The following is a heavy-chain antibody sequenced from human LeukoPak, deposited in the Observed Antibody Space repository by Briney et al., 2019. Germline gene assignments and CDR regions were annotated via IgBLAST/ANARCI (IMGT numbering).Heavy chain of an antibody. Sequence: GGSLRLSCAASGFTSSSYGMHWVRQAPGKGLEWVAFIRYDGSNKYYADSVKGQFTISRDNSKNTLYLQMNSLRAEDTAVYYCAKRVVPAADAFDIWGQGTMVTVSS. J-gene: IGHJ3*02. CDR1: GFTSSSYG. CDR3: AKRVVPAADAFDI. D-gene: IGHD2-2*01. V-gene: IGHV3-30*02. CDR2: IRYDGSNK.